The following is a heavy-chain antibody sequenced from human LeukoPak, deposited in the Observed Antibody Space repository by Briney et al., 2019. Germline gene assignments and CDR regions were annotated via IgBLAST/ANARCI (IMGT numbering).Heavy chain of an antibody. V-gene: IGHV4-38-2*02. J-gene: IGHJ4*02. CDR2: IYHSGST. CDR3: ARQITYYYDSSGYYFDY. Sequence: PSETLSLTCTVSGYSISSGYYWGWIRQPPGKGLEWIGSIYHSGSTYYNPSLKSRVTISVDTSKNQSSLKLSSVTAADTAVYYCARQITYYYDSSGYYFDYWGQGTLVTVSS. D-gene: IGHD3-22*01. CDR1: GYSISSGYY.